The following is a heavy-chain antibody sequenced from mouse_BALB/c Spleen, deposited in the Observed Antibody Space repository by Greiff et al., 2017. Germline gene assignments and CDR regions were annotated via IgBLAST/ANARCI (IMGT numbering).Heavy chain of an antibody. CDR2: IDTSDSYT. V-gene: IGHV1-69*01. CDR3: ARDYYGPWAMDY. D-gene: IGHD1-2*01. Sequence: VQLQQPGAELVMPGASVKMSCKASGYTFTDYWMHWVKQRPGQGLEWIGAIDTSDSYTSYNQKFKGKATLTVDESSSTAYMQLSSLTSEDSAVYYCARDYYGPWAMDYWGQGTSVTVSS. J-gene: IGHJ4*01. CDR1: GYTFTDYW.